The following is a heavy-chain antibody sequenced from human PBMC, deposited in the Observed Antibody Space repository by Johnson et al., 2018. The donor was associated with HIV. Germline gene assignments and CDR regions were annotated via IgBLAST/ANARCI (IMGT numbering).Heavy chain of an antibody. D-gene: IGHD2-2*01. CDR3: TTDVPAAAPWDDAFDI. J-gene: IGHJ3*02. Sequence: QVQLVESGGGLVQPGGSLRLSCAASGFTFSSYAMSWVRQAPGKGLEWVAVISYDGSNKYYADSVKGRFTISRDNSKNTLYLQMNSLRAEDTAVYYCTTDVPAAAPWDDAFDIWGQGTMVTVSS. CDR2: ISYDGSNK. V-gene: IGHV3-30*03. CDR1: GFTFSSYA.